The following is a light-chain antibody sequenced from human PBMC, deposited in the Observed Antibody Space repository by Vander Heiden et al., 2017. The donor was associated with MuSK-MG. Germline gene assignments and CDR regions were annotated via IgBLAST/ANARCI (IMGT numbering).Light chain of an antibody. V-gene: IGKV2-28*01. J-gene: IGKJ1*01. CDR2: LGS. CDR1: QSLLHSNGYNY. CDR3: MQALQTLWT. Sequence: DMVMKQSGHSLPVTPGEPASISCRSSQSLLHSNGYNYLDWYLQKPGQSPQLLIYLGSNRASGVPDRFSGSGSGTDFTLKISRVEAEDVGVYYCMQALQTLWTFGQGTKVEIK.